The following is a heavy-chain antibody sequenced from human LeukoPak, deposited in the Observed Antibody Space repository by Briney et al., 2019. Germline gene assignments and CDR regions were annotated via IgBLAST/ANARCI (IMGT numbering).Heavy chain of an antibody. CDR2: IIPIFGTA. Sequence: GASVKVSCTASGGTFSSYAISWVRQAPGQGLEWMGGIIPIFGTANYAQKFLGRVTITADESTSTAYMELSSLRSEDTAVYYCAREKNYYGSAHDAFDIWGQGTMVTVSS. CDR1: GGTFSSYA. D-gene: IGHD3-10*01. CDR3: AREKNYYGSAHDAFDI. J-gene: IGHJ3*02. V-gene: IGHV1-69*01.